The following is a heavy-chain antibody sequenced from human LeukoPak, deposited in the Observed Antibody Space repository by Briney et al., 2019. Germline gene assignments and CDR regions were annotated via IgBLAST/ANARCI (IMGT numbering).Heavy chain of an antibody. J-gene: IGHJ4*02. CDR1: GFTFSIYS. CDR2: ISSSSGSTT. D-gene: IGHD6-13*01. CDR3: AKDGGIWSPAYHFDY. V-gene: IGHV3-48*04. Sequence: GGSLRLSCAASGFTFSIYSMNWVRQAPGKGLEWVSYISSSSGSTTHYADSVKGRFTISRDNAKNSLYLQMNSLRVEDTAVYFCAKDGGIWSPAYHFDYWGQGALVTVSS.